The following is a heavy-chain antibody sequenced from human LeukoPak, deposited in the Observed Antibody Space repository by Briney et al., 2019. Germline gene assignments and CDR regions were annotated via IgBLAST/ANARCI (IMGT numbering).Heavy chain of an antibody. D-gene: IGHD3-22*01. V-gene: IGHV1-18*01. J-gene: IGHJ4*02. CDR1: GYTFTNYG. CDR2: VSAHNANT. Sequence: ASVKVSCKASGYTFTNYGITWVRQAPGQGLERMGWVSAHNANTTYALKFQGIVTMTTDASTSTAYMELRSLRSDDTAVYFCARDYYDSSGRLDYWGQGTLVIVSS. CDR3: ARDYYDSSGRLDY.